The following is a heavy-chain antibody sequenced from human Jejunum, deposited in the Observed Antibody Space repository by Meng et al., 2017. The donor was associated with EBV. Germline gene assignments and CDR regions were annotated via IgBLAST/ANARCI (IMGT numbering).Heavy chain of an antibody. CDR3: ARWAFIYSYGFDH. CDR1: GDSITERNS. D-gene: IGHD5-18*01. V-gene: IGHV4-4*02. J-gene: IGHJ4*02. CDR2: IYHNGGT. Sequence: QLQLQESGPVLVKPSGTLSLTCAVSGDSITERNSWSWVRQTPGKGLEWIGEIYHNGGTNYNPSLKSRVTISVDKSKNEISLKLRSVTAADTAVYYCARWAFIYSYGFDHWGQGTLVTVSS.